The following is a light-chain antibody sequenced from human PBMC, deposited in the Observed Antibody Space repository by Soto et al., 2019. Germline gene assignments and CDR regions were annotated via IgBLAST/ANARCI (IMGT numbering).Light chain of an antibody. CDR3: QQYNNWPPWT. CDR2: GAS. Sequence: EIVMTQSPATLSVSPGERATLSCRASQSVSSNLAWYQQKPVQAPRLLIYGASTRATGIPARFSGSGSGTEFTLTISSLQSEDFVVYYCQQYNNWPPWTFGQGTKVEIK. V-gene: IGKV3-15*01. J-gene: IGKJ1*01. CDR1: QSVSSN.